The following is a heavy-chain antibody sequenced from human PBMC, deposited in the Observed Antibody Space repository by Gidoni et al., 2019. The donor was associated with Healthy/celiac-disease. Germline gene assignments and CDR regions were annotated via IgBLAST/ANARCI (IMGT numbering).Heavy chain of an antibody. CDR3: ARSGGGYCSGGSCYFPGSYYYYGMDV. CDR2: IGTAGDT. CDR1: GFTFSSYD. V-gene: IGHV3-13*01. D-gene: IGHD2-15*01. J-gene: IGHJ6*02. Sequence: EVQLVESGGGLVQPGGSLRLSCAASGFTFSSYDMHWVRQATGKGLEWVSAIGTAGDTYYPGSVKGRFTISRENAKNSLYLQMNSLRAGDTAVYYCARSGGGYCSGGSCYFPGSYYYYGMDVWGQGTTVTVSS.